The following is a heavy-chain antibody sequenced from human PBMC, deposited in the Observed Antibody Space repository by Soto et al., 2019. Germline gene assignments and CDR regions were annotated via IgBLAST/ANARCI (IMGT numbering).Heavy chain of an antibody. J-gene: IGHJ2*01. CDR2: IIPILGIA. CDR1: GGTFSSYT. D-gene: IGHD5-12*01. V-gene: IGHV1-69*02. Sequence: SVKVSCKASGGTFSSYTISWVRQAPGQGLEWMGRIIPILGIANYAQKFQGRVTITADESTNTVYMELSSLRSEDTAVYFCASGIQRWLRRRNNGYAGWGR. CDR3: ASGIQRWLRRRNNGYAG.